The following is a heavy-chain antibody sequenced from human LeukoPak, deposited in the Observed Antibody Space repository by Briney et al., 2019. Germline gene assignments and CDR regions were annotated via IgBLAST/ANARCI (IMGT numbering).Heavy chain of an antibody. J-gene: IGHJ2*01. Sequence: PGGSLRLSCAASGFTFSSYAMNWVRQAPGKGLEGVSPISRSGGSTFYADSVKGRFTIPRDNSKNTLYLQMNSRRAEDTAVYYCAKGTLDIVATGWYFDLWGRGTLVTVSS. CDR3: AKGTLDIVATGWYFDL. CDR2: ISRSGGST. V-gene: IGHV3-23*01. CDR1: GFTFSSYA. D-gene: IGHD5-12*01.